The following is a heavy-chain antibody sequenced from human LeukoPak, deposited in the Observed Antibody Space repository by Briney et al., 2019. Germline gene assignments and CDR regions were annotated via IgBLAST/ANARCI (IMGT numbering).Heavy chain of an antibody. CDR2: IKHSGST. J-gene: IGHJ5*02. D-gene: IGHD2-21*02. CDR1: GGSFSGYY. CDR3: ARVLRHIVVVTAIPYWFDP. Sequence: SQTLSLTCAVYGGSFSGYYWSLIRQPPGKGLEWIGEIKHSGSTNYNPSLKSRVTISVDTSKNQFSLKLSSVTAADTAVYYCARVLRHIVVVTAIPYWFDPWGQGTLVTVSS. V-gene: IGHV4-34*01.